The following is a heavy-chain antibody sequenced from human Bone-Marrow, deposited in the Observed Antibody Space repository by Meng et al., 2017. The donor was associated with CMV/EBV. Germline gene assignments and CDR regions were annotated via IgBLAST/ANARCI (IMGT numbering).Heavy chain of an antibody. V-gene: IGHV4-34*01. CDR3: ASESATYLGGRIYYHGMDV. J-gene: IGHJ6*02. D-gene: IGHD1-26*01. Sequence: LSCTVYGGYFNAYYYNWFRQAPGKGLEWIGEINHSGSTNYNPSLKSRVTISVDKSKNQFSLRLTSVTAADTAVYYCASESATYLGGRIYYHGMDVWGQGTTVTVSS. CDR2: INHSGST. CDR1: GGYFNAYY.